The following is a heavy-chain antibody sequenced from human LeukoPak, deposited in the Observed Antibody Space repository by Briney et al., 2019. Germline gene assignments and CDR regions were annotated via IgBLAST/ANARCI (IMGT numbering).Heavy chain of an antibody. V-gene: IGHV4-39*01. CDR1: GGPISSSSYY. D-gene: IGHD4-23*01. CDR3: ARHVWPITVAPIRRQGWFDT. J-gene: IGHJ5*02. CDR2: IYYSGRT. Sequence: SETLSLTCIVSGGPISSSSYYWRWIRQPPGKGLECIGTIYYSGRTYYNPSLKRRVTISVHMAKNQFSLTLSSVTAADTAVYCCARHVWPITVAPIRRQGWFDTWGQGTLVTVSS.